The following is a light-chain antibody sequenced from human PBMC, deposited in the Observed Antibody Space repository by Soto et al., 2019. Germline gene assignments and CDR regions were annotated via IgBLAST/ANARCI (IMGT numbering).Light chain of an antibody. J-gene: IGKJ4*01. CDR3: QQYKDWPPRT. CDR1: QNINSN. CDR2: GAS. V-gene: IGKV3-15*01. Sequence: EILMTQSPLTLSVSPGEGATLSCRASQNINSNLAWYQQRPGQAPRVLIYGASSRASGIPDRFSGSGSGTDFTLTINRLAPDDFAVYYCQQYKDWPPRTFGGGTRVESK.